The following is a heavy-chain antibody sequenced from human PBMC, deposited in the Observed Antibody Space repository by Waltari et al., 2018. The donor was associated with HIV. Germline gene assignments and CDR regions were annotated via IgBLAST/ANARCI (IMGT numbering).Heavy chain of an antibody. Sequence: QVQLQESGPGLVKPSETLSLTCTVSGYSISSGYYWGWIRQPPGKGLEWIGSIYHSGSTYYNPSLKSRVTISVDTSKNQFSLKLSSVTAADTAVYYCARGGYSYGPGFDYWGQGTLVTVSS. D-gene: IGHD5-18*01. CDR3: ARGGYSYGPGFDY. CDR1: GYSISSGYY. CDR2: IYHSGST. J-gene: IGHJ4*02. V-gene: IGHV4-38-2*02.